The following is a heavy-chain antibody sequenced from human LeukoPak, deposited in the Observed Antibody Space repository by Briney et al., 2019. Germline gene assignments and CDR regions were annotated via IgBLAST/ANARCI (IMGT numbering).Heavy chain of an antibody. V-gene: IGHV1-2*06. J-gene: IGHJ4*02. CDR3: AREMWYDSSGYYYGY. Sequence: ASVKVSCQASGYTFTGYYMHWVRQAPAQGLEWMGRINPNRGGTNYEQKFQRRVTMTRDTSISTAYMELNRLRSDDTAVYYCAREMWYDSSGYYYGYWGQGNRVTVSS. CDR1: GYTFTGYY. CDR2: INPNRGGT. D-gene: IGHD3-22*01.